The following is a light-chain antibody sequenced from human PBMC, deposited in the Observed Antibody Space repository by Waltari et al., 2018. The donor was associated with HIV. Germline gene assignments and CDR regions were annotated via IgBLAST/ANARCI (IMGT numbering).Light chain of an antibody. CDR1: QSVFYNSNNMNY. CDR2: WAS. J-gene: IGKJ2*01. Sequence: DVVMTQSPNSLSVSLNETATINCKSSQSVFYNSNNMNYLAWFQQRPRQPPNLIIYWASTRESGVPDRFSGSGSGTHFTLTINSLQAEDVAVYYCRQYYLVPYTFGPGTKLEIK. CDR3: RQYYLVPYT. V-gene: IGKV4-1*01.